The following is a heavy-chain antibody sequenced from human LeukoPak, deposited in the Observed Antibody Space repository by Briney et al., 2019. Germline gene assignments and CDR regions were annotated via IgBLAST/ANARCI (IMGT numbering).Heavy chain of an antibody. CDR1: GFTFSSYS. CDR3: ARGPITGTTIGVDY. V-gene: IGHV3-21*01. CDR2: ISSGSSYI. D-gene: IGHD1-20*01. J-gene: IGHJ4*02. Sequence: NSGGSLRLSCAASGFTFSSYSMNWVRQAPGKGLEWVSSISSGSSYIYYADSVKGRFTISRDNAKNSLYLQMNSLRAEDTAVYYCARGPITGTTIGVDYWGQGTLVTVSS.